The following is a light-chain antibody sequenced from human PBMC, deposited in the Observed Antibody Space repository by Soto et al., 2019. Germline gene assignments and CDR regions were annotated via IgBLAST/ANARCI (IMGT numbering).Light chain of an antibody. V-gene: IGKV3-15*01. J-gene: IGKJ3*01. CDR3: QQYGSSPFT. CDR1: QSVSRN. Sequence: EVVMTQSPATLSVSPGERATLSCRASQSVSRNLAWYQQRPGRAPRLLIYDASTRATNIPTRFSGSGSGTEFTLTISSLQSEDFAVYYCQQYGSSPFTFGPGTKVDI. CDR2: DAS.